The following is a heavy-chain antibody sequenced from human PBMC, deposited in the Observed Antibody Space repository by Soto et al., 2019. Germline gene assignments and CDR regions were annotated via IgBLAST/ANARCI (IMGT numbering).Heavy chain of an antibody. CDR3: AKACCSSTSCYYYYYMDV. V-gene: IGHV3-23*01. CDR1: GFTFSSYA. CDR2: ISGSGGST. J-gene: IGHJ6*03. D-gene: IGHD2-2*01. Sequence: EVQLLESGGGLVQPGGSLRLSCAASGFTFSSYAMSWVRKAPGKGLEWVSAISGSGGSTYYADSVKGRFTISRDNSKNTLYLQMNSLRAEDTAVYYCAKACCSSTSCYYYYYMDVWGKGTTVTVSS.